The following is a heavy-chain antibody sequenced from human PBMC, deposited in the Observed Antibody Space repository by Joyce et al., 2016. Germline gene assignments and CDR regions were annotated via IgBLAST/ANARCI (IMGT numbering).Heavy chain of an antibody. J-gene: IGHJ3*01. V-gene: IGHV3-15*01. CDR1: GFSFRTAW. D-gene: IGHD2-2*01. Sequence: EVQLVESGGGLVKPGGSLRLSCAASGFSFRTAWVTWVGQGQGKGLAGVGRVKSKSQGGTTGYAAPVKGRFTISRDDSRDTAYLQMNSLKSEDTGVYFCVTGLCIGTACHWDDAFDVWGQGTMVTVSS. CDR3: VTGLCIGTACHWDDAFDV. CDR2: VKSKSQGGTT.